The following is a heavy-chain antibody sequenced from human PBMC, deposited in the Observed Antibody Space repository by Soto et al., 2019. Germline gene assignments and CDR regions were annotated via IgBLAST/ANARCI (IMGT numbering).Heavy chain of an antibody. V-gene: IGHV3-74*01. CDR3: ARRLYLKYGQDY. J-gene: IGHJ4*02. D-gene: IGHD2-2*01. CDR2: INGDGGST. Sequence: EVQLVESGGGLVQTGGSLRLSCAASGFTFSSYWMHWVRQAPGKGVVWVSRINGDGGSTNYADSVKGRFTISRDNAKNTVYLQVDSLRAEDTAVYYCARRLYLKYGQDYWGQGTLVTVSS. CDR1: GFTFSSYW.